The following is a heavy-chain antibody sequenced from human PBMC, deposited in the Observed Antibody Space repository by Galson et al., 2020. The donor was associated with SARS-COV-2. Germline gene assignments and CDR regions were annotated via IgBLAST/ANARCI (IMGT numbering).Heavy chain of an antibody. D-gene: IGHD2-2*01. V-gene: IGHV1-18*04. J-gene: IGHJ4*02. CDR3: ARADGNQPPDRPGVY. Sequence: ASVTDSCKASGYPFIDHGVIWLRQPPGHGLQWMGWISTYESKPLYAQKFQDRLTMTTDTSTSTAYMELRSLISDGTAVYYCARADGNQPPDRPGVYWGQGTRGTVSS. CDR1: GYPFIDHG. CDR2: ISTYESKP.